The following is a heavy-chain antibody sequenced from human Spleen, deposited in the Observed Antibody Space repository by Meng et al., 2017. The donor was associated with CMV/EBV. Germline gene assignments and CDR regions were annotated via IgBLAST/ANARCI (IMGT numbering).Heavy chain of an antibody. CDR1: GFTFSSYA. Sequence: GESLKISCAASGFTFSSYAMSWVRQAPGKGLEWVSAISGSGGSTYYADSVKGRFTISRDNSKNTLYLQMNSLRAEDTAVYYCAKGSGGYYYYGMDVWGQGTTVTVSS. V-gene: IGHV3-23*01. CDR2: ISGSGGST. CDR3: AKGSGGYYYYGMDV. J-gene: IGHJ6*02.